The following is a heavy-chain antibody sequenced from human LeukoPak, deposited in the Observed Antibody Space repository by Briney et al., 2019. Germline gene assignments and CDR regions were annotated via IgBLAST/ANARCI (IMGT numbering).Heavy chain of an antibody. CDR1: GFTFRTYW. V-gene: IGHV3-7*01. CDR3: AREIVVVPAAVDAGYGMDV. D-gene: IGHD2-2*01. CDR2: IKEDGGEK. Sequence: PGGSLRLSCAASGFTFRTYWMSWVRQAPGKGLEWVANIKEDGGEKYYVDSVKGRFTISRDNSKNTLYLQMNSLRAEDTAVYYCAREIVVVPAAVDAGYGMDVWGQGTTVTVSS. J-gene: IGHJ6*02.